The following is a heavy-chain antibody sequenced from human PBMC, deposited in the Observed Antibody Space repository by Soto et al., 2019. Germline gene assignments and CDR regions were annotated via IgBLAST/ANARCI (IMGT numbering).Heavy chain of an antibody. CDR1: GYTFTGYY. CDR3: ATSRDATSGGLDY. D-gene: IGHD2-15*01. V-gene: IGHV1-2*04. CDR2: INPNSGVT. Sequence: GASVKVSCKASGYTFTGYYMHWVRQAPGQGLEWMGWINPNSGVTNYAQKFQGWVTMTRDTSISTAYMELSRLRSDDTDVYYCATSRDATSGGLDYWGQGTMVTVSS. J-gene: IGHJ4*02.